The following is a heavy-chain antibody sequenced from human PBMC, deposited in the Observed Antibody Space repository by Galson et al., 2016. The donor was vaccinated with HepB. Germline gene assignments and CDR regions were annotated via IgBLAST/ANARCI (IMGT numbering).Heavy chain of an antibody. V-gene: IGHV3-7*01. D-gene: IGHD6-13*01. CDR2: IKQDGSEK. Sequence: SLRLSCAASGFTFSSYWMGWVRQAPGRGLEWVANIKQDGSEKYYVDSVKGRFTNSRDNAKNSLYLQMNSLRVEDTAVYYCARLEVYSSDYWGQGTLVTVSS. J-gene: IGHJ4*02. CDR3: ARLEVYSSDY. CDR1: GFTFSSYW.